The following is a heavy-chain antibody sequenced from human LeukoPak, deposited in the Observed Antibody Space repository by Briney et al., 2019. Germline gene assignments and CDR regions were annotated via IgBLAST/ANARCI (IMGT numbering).Heavy chain of an antibody. V-gene: IGHV4-4*02. D-gene: IGHD2-21*02. CDR3: ARLHCGGDCYSPIWDY. CDR2: IYHSGST. CDR1: GGSISSSNW. Sequence: SETLSLTCAVSGGSISSSNWWSWVRPPPGKGLEWIGKIYHSGSTNYNPSLKSRVTISVDKSKNQFSLKLSSVTAADTAVYYCARLHCGGDCYSPIWDYWGQGTLATVSS. J-gene: IGHJ4*02.